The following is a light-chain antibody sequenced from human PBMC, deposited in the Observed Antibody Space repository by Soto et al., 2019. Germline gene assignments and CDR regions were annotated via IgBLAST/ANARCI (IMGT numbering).Light chain of an antibody. J-gene: IGKJ2*01. Sequence: EIVMTQSPATLSVSPGERATLSCRASQSVSSNLAWYQQKPGQAPRLLIYGASTRATGIPARFSGSGSGTEFTLTISSLQSEDFAVYYCQHYKDWPPYTFGQGIRLEIK. CDR3: QHYKDWPPYT. CDR2: GAS. V-gene: IGKV3-15*01. CDR1: QSVSSN.